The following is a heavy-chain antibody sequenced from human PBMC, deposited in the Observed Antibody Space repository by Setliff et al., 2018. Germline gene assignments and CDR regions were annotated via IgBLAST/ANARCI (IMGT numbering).Heavy chain of an antibody. V-gene: IGHV3-11*04. CDR2: ISGSGTTI. J-gene: IGHJ5*02. D-gene: IGHD6-25*01. Sequence: GGSLRLSCAASGFSFSGPYMSWVSQAPGKGLEWVSKISGSGTTIYYADSVRGRFTISRDNAKNSLFLQMNSLRVEDTAVFYCVPGRGSWGQGALVTVSS. CDR1: GFSFSGPY. CDR3: VPGRGS.